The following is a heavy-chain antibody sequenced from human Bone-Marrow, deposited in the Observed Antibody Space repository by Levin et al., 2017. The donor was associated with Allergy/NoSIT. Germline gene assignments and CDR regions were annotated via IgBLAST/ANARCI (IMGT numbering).Heavy chain of an antibody. V-gene: IGHV1-69*06. CDR2: IIPIFGTA. CDR1: GGTFSSYA. Sequence: GASVKVSCKASGGTFSSYAISWVRQAPGQGLEWMGGIIPIFGTANYAQKFQGRVTITADKSTSTAYMELSSLRSEDTAVYYCARGGTAMVYYYYGMDVWGQGTTVTVSS. CDR3: ARGGTAMVYYYYGMDV. J-gene: IGHJ6*02. D-gene: IGHD5-18*01.